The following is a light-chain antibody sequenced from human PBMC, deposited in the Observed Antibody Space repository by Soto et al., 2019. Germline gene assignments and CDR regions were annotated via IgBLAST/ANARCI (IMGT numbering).Light chain of an antibody. Sequence: QSVLTQPPSASGTPGQKVTVSCSGSTSNIGSKTVNWYQQLPGSAPILLIYRDNQRPSGVPDRFSGSKSGTSAYLAISGLQSDDEADYYCSAWDGSLNGVVFGGGTKLTVL. CDR3: SAWDGSLNGVV. V-gene: IGLV1-44*01. CDR1: TSNIGSKT. CDR2: RDN. J-gene: IGLJ2*01.